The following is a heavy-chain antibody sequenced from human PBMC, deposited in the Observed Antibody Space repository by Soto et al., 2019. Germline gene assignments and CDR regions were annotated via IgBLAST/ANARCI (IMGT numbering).Heavy chain of an antibody. V-gene: IGHV3-23*01. J-gene: IGHJ4*02. D-gene: IGHD1-26*01. CDR1: GFTFSTYA. CDR2: ISGSGSNT. Sequence: EVQLLESGGGLVQPGGSLRLSCAASGFTFSTYAMSWVRQAPGKGLEWVSAISGSGSNTYYADSVKGRFTISRDDSKSILYLHMNSMRAADTAVYYCARDPSHPYYTLFYYFYYWGQGTLVTVSS. CDR3: ARDPSHPYYTLFYYFYY.